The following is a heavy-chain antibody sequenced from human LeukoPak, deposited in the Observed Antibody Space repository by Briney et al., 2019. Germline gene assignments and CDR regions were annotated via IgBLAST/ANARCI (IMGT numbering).Heavy chain of an antibody. V-gene: IGHV4-4*08. Sequence: SETLSLTCTVSRGSISIHYWSWIRQPPGKGLEWIGYIHISGRTNSNPALKSRVTISVDTSKNQFSLKLSSVTAADTAVYYCARAALYSSSWYEGPPYWGQGTLVTVSS. CDR3: ARAALYSSSWYEGPPY. CDR1: RGSISIHY. CDR2: IHISGRT. D-gene: IGHD6-13*01. J-gene: IGHJ4*02.